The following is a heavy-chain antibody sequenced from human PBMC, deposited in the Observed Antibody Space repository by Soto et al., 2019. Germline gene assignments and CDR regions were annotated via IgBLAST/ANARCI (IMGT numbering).Heavy chain of an antibody. CDR1: GYTFTSYA. Sequence: QVQLVQSGAEVKKPGASVKVSCKASGYTFTSYAMHWVHQAPGQRLEWMGWINAGNGNTKYSQKFQGRVTITRDTATSTADMELSSLRSEDTAVYYCARVYCSSTSCSYYYGMDVWGQGTTVTVSS. CDR2: INAGNGNT. CDR3: ARVYCSSTSCSYYYGMDV. J-gene: IGHJ6*02. D-gene: IGHD2-2*01. V-gene: IGHV1-3*01.